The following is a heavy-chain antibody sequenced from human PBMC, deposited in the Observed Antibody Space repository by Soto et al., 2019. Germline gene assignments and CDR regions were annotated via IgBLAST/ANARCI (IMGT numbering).Heavy chain of an antibody. CDR2: ISAYNGKT. CDR1: GYTFTRYG. D-gene: IGHD5-12*01. V-gene: IGHV1-18*01. CDR3: ASVCTPLSGYSGHDAFDI. Sequence: ASVKVSCKVSGYTFTRYGISWVRQAPGQGLDWMGWISAYNGKTNDAQKLQGRVTMTTDTSTTTAYMELKSLRSDDTAVYYCASVCTPLSGYSGHDAFDIWGQGTMVTVSS. J-gene: IGHJ3*02.